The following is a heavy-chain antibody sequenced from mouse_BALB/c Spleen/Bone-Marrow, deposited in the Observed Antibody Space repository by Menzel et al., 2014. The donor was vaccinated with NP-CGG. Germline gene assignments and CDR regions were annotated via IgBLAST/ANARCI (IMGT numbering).Heavy chain of an antibody. V-gene: IGHV5-9-2*01. D-gene: IGHD2-4*01. CDR1: GFSFSNYG. Sequence: EVQRVGSGGGLVKSGGSLKLSCAASGFSFSNYGMSWVRQTPEKRLEWVATISGDGRYTFYSDSVKGRFTISRDNAKNNLYLQLSSLRSEDTALYYCARHAYYDQTEVSFVYWGQGTLVTVSA. J-gene: IGHJ3*01. CDR3: ARHAYYDQTEVSFVY. CDR2: ISGDGRYT.